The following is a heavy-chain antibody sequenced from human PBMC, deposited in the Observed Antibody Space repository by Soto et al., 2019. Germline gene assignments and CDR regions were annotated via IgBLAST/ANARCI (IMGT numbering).Heavy chain of an antibody. CDR1: GFTFSSYS. J-gene: IGHJ4*02. Sequence: PGGSLRLSCAASGFTFSSYSMNWVRQAPGKGLEWVSSISSSSSYIYYADSVKGRFTISRDNAKNSLYLQMNSLRAEDTAVYYCAITLTGAFGFDYWGQGTLVTVSS. CDR3: AITLTGAFGFDY. CDR2: ISSSSSYI. V-gene: IGHV3-21*01. D-gene: IGHD7-27*01.